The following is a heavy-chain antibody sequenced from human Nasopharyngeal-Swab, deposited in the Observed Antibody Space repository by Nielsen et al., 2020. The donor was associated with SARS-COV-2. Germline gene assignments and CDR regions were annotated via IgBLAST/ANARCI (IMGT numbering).Heavy chain of an antibody. Sequence: SVKVSCKVSGYTLTELSMHWVRQAPGQGLEWMGGIIPIFGTANYAQKFQGRVTITEDESTSTAYMELSSLRSEDTAVYYCARGGGYNSWGLSLVYYFDYWGQGTLVTVSS. CDR2: IIPIFGTA. CDR1: GYTLTELS. CDR3: ARGGGYNSWGLSLVYYFDY. V-gene: IGHV1-69*13. D-gene: IGHD5-24*01. J-gene: IGHJ4*02.